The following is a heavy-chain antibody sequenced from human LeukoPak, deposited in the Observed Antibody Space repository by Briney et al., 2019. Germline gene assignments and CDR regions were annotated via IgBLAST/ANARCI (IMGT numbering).Heavy chain of an antibody. CDR2: ISSSSSYI. V-gene: IGHV3-21*03. J-gene: IGHJ4*02. CDR1: GFTFSSYS. Sequence: GGSLRLSCAASGFTFSSYSMNWVRQAPGKGLEWVSSISSSSSYIYYADSVKGRFTISRDNAKNTLYLQMNSLKTEDTAVYYCTTGLSRIQLWLPPFDYWGQGTLVTVSS. CDR3: TTGLSRIQLWLPPFDY. D-gene: IGHD5-18*01.